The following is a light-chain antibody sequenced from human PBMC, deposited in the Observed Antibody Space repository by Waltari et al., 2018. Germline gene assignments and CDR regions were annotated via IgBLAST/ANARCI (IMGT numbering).Light chain of an antibody. CDR1: SSNIGSNY. V-gene: IGLV1-47*01. CDR2: RNN. CDR3: AAWDDSLSRWL. J-gene: IGLJ3*02. Sequence: QSVLTQPPSASGTPGQRVTISCSGRSSNIGSNYVYWYQHVPGAAPKLLIYRNNPRPSGVPDRVSGSKSGTSASLAISGLRSEDEADYYCAAWDDSLSRWLLGGGTKLTVL.